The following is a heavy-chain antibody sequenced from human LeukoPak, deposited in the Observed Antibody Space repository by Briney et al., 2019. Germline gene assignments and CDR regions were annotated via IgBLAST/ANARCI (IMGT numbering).Heavy chain of an antibody. V-gene: IGHV1-69*02. CDR1: GYTFTSYY. CDR3: ASLGVCGGDCYSDY. Sequence: SVKVSCKASGYTFTSYYMHWVRQAPGQGLEWMGRIIPILGIANYAQKFQGRVTITADKSTSTAYMELSSLRSEDTAVYYCASLGVCGGDCYSDYWGQGTLVTVSS. CDR2: IIPILGIA. J-gene: IGHJ4*02. D-gene: IGHD2-21*02.